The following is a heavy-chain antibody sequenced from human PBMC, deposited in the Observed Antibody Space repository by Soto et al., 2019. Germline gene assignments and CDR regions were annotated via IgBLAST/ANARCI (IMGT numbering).Heavy chain of an antibody. D-gene: IGHD4-17*01. CDR2: IYYSGST. V-gene: IGHV4-31*03. CDR3: ARSGGYGDYYFAY. Sequence: SETLSLTCTVSGGSISSGGYYWSWIRQHPGKGLEWIGYIYYSGSTYYNPSLKSRVTISVDTSKNQFSLKLSSVTAADTAMYYCARSGGYGDYYFAYWGQGTLVTVSS. J-gene: IGHJ4*02. CDR1: GGSISSGGYY.